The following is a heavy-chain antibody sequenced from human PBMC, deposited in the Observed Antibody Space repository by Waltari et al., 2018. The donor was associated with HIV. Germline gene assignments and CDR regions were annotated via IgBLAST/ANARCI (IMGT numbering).Heavy chain of an antibody. J-gene: IGHJ4*02. CDR2: IVVGSGNT. Sequence: QMQLVQSGPEVKKPGTSVKVSCKASGFTFTTSAVQWVRQARGQRLEWIGWIVVGSGNTNYAQKFQERVTITRDMSTSTAYMELSSLRSEDTAVYYCAALFDSSGWSFDYWGQGTLVTVSS. CDR1: GFTFTTSA. D-gene: IGHD3-22*01. CDR3: AALFDSSGWSFDY. V-gene: IGHV1-58*01.